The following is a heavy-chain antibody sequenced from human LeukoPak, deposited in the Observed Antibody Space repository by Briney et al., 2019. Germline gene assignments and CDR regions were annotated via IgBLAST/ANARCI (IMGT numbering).Heavy chain of an antibody. V-gene: IGHV4-39*07. CDR3: ARDPSTKYYFDY. CDR1: GGSISSSSYY. Sequence: PSETLSLTCTVSGGSISSSSYYWGWIRQPPGKGLEWIGSIYYSGSTYYNSSLRSRVTISVDTSKNQFSLKLSSVTAADTAVYYCARDPSTKYYFDYWGQGTLVTVSS. J-gene: IGHJ4*02. D-gene: IGHD2-2*01. CDR2: IYYSGST.